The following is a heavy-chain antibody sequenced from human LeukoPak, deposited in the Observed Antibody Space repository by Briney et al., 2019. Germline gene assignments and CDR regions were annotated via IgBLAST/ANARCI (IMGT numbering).Heavy chain of an antibody. D-gene: IGHD3-10*01. CDR3: ARAYYYGSGSYAFDI. CDR2: INHRGRT. Sequence: SETLSLTCAVYGESFNDYYWSWIRQPPGKGLEWIGEINHRGRTNYNPSLKSRVTISVDTSKNQFSLKLSSVTAADTAVYYCARAYYYGSGSYAFDIWGQGTMVTVSS. V-gene: IGHV4-34*01. CDR1: GESFNDYY. J-gene: IGHJ3*02.